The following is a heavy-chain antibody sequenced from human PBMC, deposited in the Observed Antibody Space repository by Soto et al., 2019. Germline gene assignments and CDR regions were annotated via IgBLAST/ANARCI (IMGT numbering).Heavy chain of an antibody. CDR2: IYYSGST. CDR3: ARIRDFWSGIRGVWWFDS. CDR1: GGSISSSSYY. Sequence: PSETLSLTCTVSGGSISSSSYYWGWIRQPPGKGLEWIGSIYYSGSTYYNPSLKSRATISVDTSKNQFSLKLSSVTAADTAIYYCARIRDFWSGIRGVWWFDSWGQGTLVTASS. D-gene: IGHD3-3*01. J-gene: IGHJ5*01. V-gene: IGHV4-39*01.